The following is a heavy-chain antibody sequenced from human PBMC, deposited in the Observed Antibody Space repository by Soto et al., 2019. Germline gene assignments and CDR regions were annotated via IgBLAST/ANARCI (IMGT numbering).Heavy chain of an antibody. CDR1: AFAFSSYN. V-gene: IGHV3-21*01. CDR2: ISSSSSYI. Sequence: GGSLKLSRAASAFAFSSYNKNSVRPAPRKGLEWVSSISSSSSYIYYADSVKGRFTISRDNAKNSLYLQMNSLRAEDTAVYYCARPRSSLEWPPFDSWGHGTLVTVSS. CDR3: ARPRSSLEWPPFDS. D-gene: IGHD3-3*01. J-gene: IGHJ5*01.